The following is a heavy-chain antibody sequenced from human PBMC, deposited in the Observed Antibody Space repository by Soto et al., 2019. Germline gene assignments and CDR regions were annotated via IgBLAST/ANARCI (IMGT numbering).Heavy chain of an antibody. Sequence: GGSLRLSCAASGFTFSSYSMNWVRQAPGKGLEWVSSISSSSSYIYYVDSVKGRFTISRDNAKNSLYLQMNSLRAEDTAVYYCARGGLAAAGTPPFDCGGDCFDYWGQGTLVTVS. CDR2: ISSSSSYI. V-gene: IGHV3-21*01. J-gene: IGHJ4*02. CDR1: GFTFSSYS. D-gene: IGHD2-21*02. CDR3: ARGGLAAAGTPPFDCGGDCFDY.